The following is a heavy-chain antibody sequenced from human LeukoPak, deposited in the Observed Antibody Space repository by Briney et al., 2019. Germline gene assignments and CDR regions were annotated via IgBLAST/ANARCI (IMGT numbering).Heavy chain of an antibody. Sequence: ASVKVSCKASGGTFSSYAISWVRQAPGQRLEWMGGIIPIFGTANYAQKFQGRVTITTDESTSTAYMELSSLRPEDTAVYYCARGLPGSRNENNWFDPWGQGTLVTVSS. CDR1: GGTFSSYA. V-gene: IGHV1-69*05. D-gene: IGHD1-1*01. CDR2: IIPIFGTA. CDR3: ARGLPGSRNENNWFDP. J-gene: IGHJ5*02.